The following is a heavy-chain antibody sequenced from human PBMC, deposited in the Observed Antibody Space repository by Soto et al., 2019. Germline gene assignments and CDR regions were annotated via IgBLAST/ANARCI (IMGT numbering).Heavy chain of an antibody. Sequence: LRLSCAASGFTFSSYSMNWVRQAPGKGLEWVSSISSSSSYIYYADSVKGRFTISRDNAKNSLYLQMNSLRAEDTAVYYCASKVYRYGSSSFVYWGQGTLVTVSS. J-gene: IGHJ4*02. CDR2: ISSSSSYI. D-gene: IGHD5-18*01. V-gene: IGHV3-21*01. CDR1: GFTFSSYS. CDR3: ASKVYRYGSSSFVY.